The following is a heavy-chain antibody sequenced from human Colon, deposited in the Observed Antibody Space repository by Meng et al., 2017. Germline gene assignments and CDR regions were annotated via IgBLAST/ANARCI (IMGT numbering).Heavy chain of an antibody. CDR1: GYTFSGYF. Sequence: QVQLVQSGAEVKKPGASLRVSCHASGYTFSGYFMHWVRQAPGQGIEWMGRINPNNGGTNYAQKFQGRVTMTRDTSISTAYMELSRLRSDDTAVYYCARGRDSGGSSFGSWGQGTLVTVSS. CDR2: INPNNGGT. D-gene: IGHD2-15*01. CDR3: ARGRDSGGSSFGS. J-gene: IGHJ4*02. V-gene: IGHV1-2*06.